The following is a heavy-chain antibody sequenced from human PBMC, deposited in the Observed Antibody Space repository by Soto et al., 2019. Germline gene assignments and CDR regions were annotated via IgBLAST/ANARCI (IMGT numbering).Heavy chain of an antibody. J-gene: IGHJ3*02. CDR1: GYTFTSYY. D-gene: IGHD3-22*01. CDR2: INPSGGST. Sequence: VASVKVSCKASGYTFTSYYMHWVRQAPGQGLEWMGIINPSGGSTSYAQKFQGRVTMTRDTSTSTVYMELSSLRSEDTAVYYCARSGATDYYDSSGYLLALAFDIWGQGTMVTVSS. CDR3: ARSGATDYYDSSGYLLALAFDI. V-gene: IGHV1-46*01.